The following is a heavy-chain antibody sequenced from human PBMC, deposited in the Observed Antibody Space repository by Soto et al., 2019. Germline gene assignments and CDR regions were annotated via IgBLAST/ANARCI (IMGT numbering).Heavy chain of an antibody. Sequence: SETLSLTCTVSGGSISSGGYYWSWIRQHPGKGLEWIGYIYYSGSTYYNPSLKSRVTISVDTSKNQFSLKLSSVTAADTAVYYCARGPPYYYYDSSGYWSWGQGTLVTVSS. D-gene: IGHD3-22*01. CDR1: GGSISSGGYY. CDR2: IYYSGST. J-gene: IGHJ5*02. CDR3: ARGPPYYYYDSSGYWS. V-gene: IGHV4-31*03.